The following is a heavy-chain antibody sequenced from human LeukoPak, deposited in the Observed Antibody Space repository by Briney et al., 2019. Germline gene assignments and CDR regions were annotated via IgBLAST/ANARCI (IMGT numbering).Heavy chain of an antibody. D-gene: IGHD6-13*01. J-gene: IGHJ4*02. CDR3: ARAFVTAAGFFDT. CDR1: GFTFSSYS. CDR2: ISSSSSYI. Sequence: GGSLRLSCAASGFTFSSYSMNWVRQAPGKGLEWVSSISSSSSYIYYADSVKGRFTISRDNAKNSLYLQMNSLRAEDTAVYYCARAFVTAAGFFDTWGRGTLVTVSS. V-gene: IGHV3-21*01.